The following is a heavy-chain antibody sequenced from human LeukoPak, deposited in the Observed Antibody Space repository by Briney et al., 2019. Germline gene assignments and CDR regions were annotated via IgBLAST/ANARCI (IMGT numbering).Heavy chain of an antibody. D-gene: IGHD1-26*01. CDR2: ISSSSSTI. V-gene: IGHV3-48*04. Sequence: GGSLRLSCAASGFTFSGHWMTWVRQAPGKGLEWVSYISSSSSTIYYADSVKGRFTISRDNAKNSLYLQMNSLRAEDTAVYYCARDRSGSYYGKRNPYYFDYWGQGTLVTVSS. CDR1: GFTFSGHW. CDR3: ARDRSGSYYGKRNPYYFDY. J-gene: IGHJ4*02.